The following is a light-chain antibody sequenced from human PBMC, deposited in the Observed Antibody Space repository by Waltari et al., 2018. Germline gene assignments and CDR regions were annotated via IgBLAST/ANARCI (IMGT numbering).Light chain of an antibody. J-gene: IGKJ1*01. CDR3: QQSTT. CDR2: KAS. V-gene: IGKV1-5*03. CDR1: QSISSW. Sequence: DIQMTQSPSTLSASVGDRVTITCRASQSISSWLAWYQQKPGKAPKLLIYKASSLESGVPSRFSGSGSETEFTLTISSLQPDDFATYYCQQSTTFGQGTKVEIK.